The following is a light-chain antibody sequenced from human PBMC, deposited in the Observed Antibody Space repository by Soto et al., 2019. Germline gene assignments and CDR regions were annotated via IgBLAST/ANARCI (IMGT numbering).Light chain of an antibody. CDR3: QHYNIYSPWT. V-gene: IGKV1-5*01. J-gene: IGKJ1*01. CDR1: QSINAW. CDR2: DAS. Sequence: IEMTQYPPTLSASEGDIVTLTCQFSQSINAWLAWYQQKPGKAPKLLIYDASSLQSGVPSRFSGSGSGTEFTLTISGLQPDDFATYYCQHYNIYSPWTFGQGTKVDI.